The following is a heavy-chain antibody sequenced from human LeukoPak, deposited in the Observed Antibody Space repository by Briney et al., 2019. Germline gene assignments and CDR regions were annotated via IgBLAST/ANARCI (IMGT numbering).Heavy chain of an antibody. CDR2: ISSSSSYI. J-gene: IGHJ3*02. CDR3: ARDGQPTLYSSGWYWSMGAFDI. CDR1: GFTFSSYS. V-gene: IGHV3-21*04. Sequence: GGSLRLSCAASGFTFSSYSMNWVRQAPGKGLEWVSSISSSSSYIYYADSVKGRFTISRDNAKNSLYLQVNSLRAEDTALYYCARDGQPTLYSSGWYWSMGAFDIWGQGTMVTVSS. D-gene: IGHD6-19*01.